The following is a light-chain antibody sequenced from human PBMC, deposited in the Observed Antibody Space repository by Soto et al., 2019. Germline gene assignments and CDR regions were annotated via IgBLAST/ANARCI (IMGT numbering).Light chain of an antibody. Sequence: QSALTQPAPVSGSPGQSITISCTGTSSDVGGYNYVSWYQQHPGKAPKLMIYDVSNRPSGVSNRFSGSKSGNTASLTISGLQAEDEADYYCSSYTSSSTPRYVFGTGTKVTVL. CDR3: SSYTSSSTPRYV. V-gene: IGLV2-14*01. J-gene: IGLJ1*01. CDR2: DVS. CDR1: SSDVGGYNY.